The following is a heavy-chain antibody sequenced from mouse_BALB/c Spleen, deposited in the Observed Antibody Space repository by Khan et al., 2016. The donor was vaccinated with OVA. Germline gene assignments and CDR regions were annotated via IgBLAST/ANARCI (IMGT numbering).Heavy chain of an antibody. CDR1: GFTFSDYY. V-gene: IGHV5-4*02. CDR3: ARDYDYDGYYTMDY. Sequence: VQLKESGGGLVNPGGSLKLSCAASGFTFSDYYMYWVRQTPEKRLEWVATISDGGNYTYYPDDLKGRFTISRDNAKNSLYLQMSSLKSEDTAMYYCARDYDYDGYYTMDYWGQGTSVTVSS. J-gene: IGHJ4*01. D-gene: IGHD2-4*01. CDR2: ISDGGNYT.